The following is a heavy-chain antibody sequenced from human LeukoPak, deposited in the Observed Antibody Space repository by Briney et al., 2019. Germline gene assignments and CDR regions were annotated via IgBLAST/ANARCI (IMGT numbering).Heavy chain of an antibody. CDR3: ARDIEGWVVPAALVGFDP. J-gene: IGHJ5*02. Sequence: GSSVKVSCKASGGTFSSYAISWVRQAPGQGLEWMGGIIPIFGTANYAQKSQGRVTITADESTSTAYMELSSLRSEDTAVYYCARDIEGWVVPAALVGFDPWGQGTLVTVSS. CDR2: IIPIFGTA. D-gene: IGHD2-2*01. V-gene: IGHV1-69*01. CDR1: GGTFSSYA.